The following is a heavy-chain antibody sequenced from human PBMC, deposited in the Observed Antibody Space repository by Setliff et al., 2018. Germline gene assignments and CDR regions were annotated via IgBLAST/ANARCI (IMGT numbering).Heavy chain of an antibody. J-gene: IGHJ4*02. Sequence: QPGGSLRLSCAASGFTFSSSAMSWVRQAPGEGLEWVSTISGRGGSTYYADSVKGRFTISRDNSKNTLYLQMSSLRAEDTAIYYCANNYYDTTMGYYFDYWGQGTQVTVSS. CDR3: ANNYYDTTMGYYFDY. D-gene: IGHD3-22*01. CDR2: ISGRGGST. CDR1: GFTFSSSA. V-gene: IGHV3-23*01.